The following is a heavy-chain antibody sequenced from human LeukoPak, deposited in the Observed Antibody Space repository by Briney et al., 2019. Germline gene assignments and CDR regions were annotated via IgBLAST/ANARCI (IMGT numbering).Heavy chain of an antibody. CDR2: IFYSGST. J-gene: IGHJ6*03. CDR1: GGSISTSNYY. V-gene: IGHV4-39*07. Sequence: SETLSLTCTVSGGSISTSNYYWGWIRQPPGKGLEWIGNIFYSGSTYYSPSLKSRVTISLDTSKNQFSLKLSSVTAADTAVYYCAAGHPPYYYYYMDVWGKGTTVTVSS. CDR3: AAGHPPYYYYYMDV. D-gene: IGHD6-13*01.